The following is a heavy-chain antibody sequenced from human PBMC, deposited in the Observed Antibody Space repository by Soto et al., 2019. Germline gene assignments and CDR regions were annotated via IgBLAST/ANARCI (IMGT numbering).Heavy chain of an antibody. CDR3: ARAGQRIVGGHFDY. CDR2: TYYRSKWYN. D-gene: IGHD1-26*01. J-gene: IGHJ4*02. CDR1: GDSVSSNSAA. V-gene: IGHV6-1*01. Sequence: PSQTLSLTCAISGDSVSSNSAAWNWIRQSPSRGLEWLGRTYYRSKWYNDYAVSVKSRITINPDTSKNQFSLQLNSVTPEDTAVYYSARAGQRIVGGHFDYWGQGTLVTVSS.